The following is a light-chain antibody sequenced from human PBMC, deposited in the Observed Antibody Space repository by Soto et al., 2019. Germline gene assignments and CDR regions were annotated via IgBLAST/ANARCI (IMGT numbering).Light chain of an antibody. CDR3: QQSATTRRT. V-gene: IGKV1-39*01. J-gene: IGKJ1*01. Sequence: DIQMTQSPSYLTASVGDSATITCRASQRISNRLNRYPQKPGKAPKLLIHSESTLQTGVPSRLTGRGSGTDFSLSLYSLQPDDFATYYCQQSATTRRTFGEGTKVEI. CDR1: QRISNR. CDR2: SES.